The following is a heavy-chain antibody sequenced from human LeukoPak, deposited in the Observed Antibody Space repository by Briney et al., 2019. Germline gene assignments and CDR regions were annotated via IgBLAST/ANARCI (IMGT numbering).Heavy chain of an antibody. Sequence: KPSETLSLTCTVSGGSISSYYWSWIRQPPGKGLEWIGYIYCSGSTNYNPSLKSRVTISVDTSKNQFSLKLSSVTAADTAVYYCARSMSTVTTYYYYYGMDVRGQGTTVTVSS. J-gene: IGHJ6*02. CDR3: ARSMSTVTTYYYYYGMDV. CDR1: GGSISSYY. V-gene: IGHV4-59*01. D-gene: IGHD4-17*01. CDR2: IYCSGST.